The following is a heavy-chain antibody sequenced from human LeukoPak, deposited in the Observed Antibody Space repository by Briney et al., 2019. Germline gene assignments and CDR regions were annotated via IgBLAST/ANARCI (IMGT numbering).Heavy chain of an antibody. CDR1: GFTLNKYW. CDR3: TRIPADQAFFDF. Sequence: GGSLRFSCAASGFTLNKYWMHWVRQAPGKGLVWVSRINIDGSSISYADSVRGRFTISRDNAKNTLYLQMNNLRAEDTAVYYCTRIPADQAFFDFWGQGTLVTVSS. CDR2: INIDGSSI. D-gene: IGHD2-2*01. J-gene: IGHJ4*02. V-gene: IGHV3-74*01.